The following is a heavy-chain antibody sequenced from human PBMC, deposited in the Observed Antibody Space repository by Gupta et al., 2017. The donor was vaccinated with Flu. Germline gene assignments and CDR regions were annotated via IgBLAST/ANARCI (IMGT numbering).Heavy chain of an antibody. CDR2: IKSKTDGGTT. CDR3: TTLPLLGAGGY. Sequence: EVQLVESGGGLVKPGGSLRLSCAASGFTFSNAWMSWVRQAPGKGLEWVGRIKSKTDGGTTDYAAPAKGRFTISRDDSKNTLYLQMNSLKTEDTAVYYCTTLPLLGAGGYWGQGTLVTVSS. CDR1: GFTFSNAW. V-gene: IGHV3-15*01. J-gene: IGHJ4*02. D-gene: IGHD3-10*01.